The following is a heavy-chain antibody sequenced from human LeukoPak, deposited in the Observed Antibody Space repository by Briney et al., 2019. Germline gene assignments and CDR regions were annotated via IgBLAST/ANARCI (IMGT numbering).Heavy chain of an antibody. CDR2: ISSSGSTI. D-gene: IGHD3-10*02. J-gene: IGHJ6*04. V-gene: IGHV3-48*03. CDR1: GFTFSSYA. CDR3: AELGITMIGGV. Sequence: GGSLRLSCAASGFTFSSYAMSWVRQAPGKGLEWVSYISSSGSTIYYADSVKGRFTISRDNAKTSLYLQMNSLRAEDTAVYYCAELGITMIGGVWGKGTTVTISS.